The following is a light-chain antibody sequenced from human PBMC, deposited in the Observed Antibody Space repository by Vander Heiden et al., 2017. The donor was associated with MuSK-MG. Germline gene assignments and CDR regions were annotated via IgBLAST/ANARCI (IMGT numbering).Light chain of an antibody. J-gene: IGKJ3*01. V-gene: IGKV3-15*01. CDR1: QSVSSN. CDR2: GAS. CDR3: QQYNNWPPIT. Sequence: SPGERATLSCRASQSVSSNLAWYQQKPGQAPRLLIYGASTRATGIPARFSGSGSGTEFTLTISSLQSEDFAVYYCQQYNNWPPITFGRGTKVDIK.